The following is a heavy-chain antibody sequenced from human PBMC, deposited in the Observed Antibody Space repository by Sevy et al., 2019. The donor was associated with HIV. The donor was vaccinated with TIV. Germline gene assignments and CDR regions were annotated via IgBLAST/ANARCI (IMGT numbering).Heavy chain of an antibody. CDR1: GFTFRNYA. V-gene: IGHV3-33*01. D-gene: IGHD3-22*01. Sequence: GGSLRLSCAATGFTFRNYAMHWVPQAPGKGMEGVAIIWSDGAYQYHGDSVKGRFTISRDNSKNTLYLQMNNVRVEDTAVYYCARGGYYYDNAAYYALDSWGQGTLVTVSS. CDR2: IWSDGAYQ. J-gene: IGHJ4*02. CDR3: ARGGYYYDNAAYYALDS.